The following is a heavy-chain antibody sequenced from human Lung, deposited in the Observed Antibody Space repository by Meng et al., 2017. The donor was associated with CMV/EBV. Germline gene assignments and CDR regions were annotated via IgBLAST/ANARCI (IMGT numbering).Heavy chain of an antibody. V-gene: IGHV3-74*01. CDR2: LNSDGSGT. CDR3: ARVGSSSGSYYY. D-gene: IGHD3-10*01. J-gene: IGHJ4*02. Sequence: GESLKISCAASGFRFSSYWMHWVRQAPGKGLVWVSRLNSDGSGTSSADSVKGRFTISRDNAKNSLYLQMNILRAEDTAVYYCARVGSSSGSYYYWGQGTLVTVSS. CDR1: GFRFSSYW.